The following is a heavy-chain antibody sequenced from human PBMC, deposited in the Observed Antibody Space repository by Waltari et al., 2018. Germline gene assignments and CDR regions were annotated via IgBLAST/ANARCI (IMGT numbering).Heavy chain of an antibody. V-gene: IGHV4-30-2*01. Sequence: QLQLQESGSGLVKPSQTLSLTCAVSGGSISSGGYSWRWIRQPPGKGLEWIGYIYHSGSTYYNPSLKSRVTISVDRSKNQFSLKLSSVTAADTAVYYCARDQGAYGAAFDIWGQGTMVTVSS. D-gene: IGHD2-21*01. J-gene: IGHJ3*02. CDR2: IYHSGST. CDR1: GGSISSGGYS. CDR3: ARDQGAYGAAFDI.